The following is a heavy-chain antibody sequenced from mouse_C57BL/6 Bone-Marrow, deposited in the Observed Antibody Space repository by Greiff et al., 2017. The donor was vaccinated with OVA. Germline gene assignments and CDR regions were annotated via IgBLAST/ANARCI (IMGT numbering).Heavy chain of an antibody. CDR2: IYPGDGDT. CDR1: GYAFSSSW. Sequence: QVQLQQSGPELVKPGASVKISCKASGYAFSSSWMNWVKQRPGKGLEWIGRIYPGDGDTNYNGKFKGKATLTADKSSSTAYMQLSSLTSEDSAVYFCAKAYYSNCLDYWGQGTTLTVSS. CDR3: AKAYYSNCLDY. V-gene: IGHV1-82*01. D-gene: IGHD2-5*01. J-gene: IGHJ2*01.